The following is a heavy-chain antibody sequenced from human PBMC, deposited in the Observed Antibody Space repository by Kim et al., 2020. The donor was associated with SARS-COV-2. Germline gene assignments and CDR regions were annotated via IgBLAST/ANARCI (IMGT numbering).Heavy chain of an antibody. J-gene: IGHJ4*02. D-gene: IGHD6-25*01. CDR3: ARVWASGQREDY. V-gene: IGHV1-8*01. CDR2: T. Sequence: TGYAPKFQGRFTMTTDSSISTAYMELNSLTYEDTALYYCARVWASGQREDYWGQGTLVTVSS.